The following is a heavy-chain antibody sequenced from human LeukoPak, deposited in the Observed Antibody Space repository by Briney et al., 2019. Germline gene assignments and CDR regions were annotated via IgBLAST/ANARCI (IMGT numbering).Heavy chain of an antibody. CDR2: ISPNSGGT. J-gene: IGHJ4*02. D-gene: IGHD3-10*01. V-gene: IGHV1-2*04. CDR1: GYTFTGYY. CDR3: ARGARITMVRGVIPLHY. Sequence: ASVKVSCKASGYTFTGYYMHWVRQAPGQGLEWMGWISPNSGGTNYAQKFQGWVTMTRDTSISTAYMELSRLRSDDTAVYYCARGARITMVRGVIPLHYWGQGTLVTVSS.